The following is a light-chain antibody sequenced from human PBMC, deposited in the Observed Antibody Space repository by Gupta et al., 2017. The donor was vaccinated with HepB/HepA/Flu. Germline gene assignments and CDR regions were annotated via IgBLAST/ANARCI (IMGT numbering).Light chain of an antibody. CDR2: EVS. CDR3: SSYTSSSTVV. J-gene: IGLJ2*01. Sequence: QSALTQPPSVSGSPGLSVTISCTGTSSDVGSYNRVSWYQLPPGTAPKLMIYEVSNRPAGVPDRFSGSKSGNTASLTISGLQAEDEADYYCSSYTSSSTVVFGGGTKLTVL. CDR1: SSDVGSYNR. V-gene: IGLV2-18*02.